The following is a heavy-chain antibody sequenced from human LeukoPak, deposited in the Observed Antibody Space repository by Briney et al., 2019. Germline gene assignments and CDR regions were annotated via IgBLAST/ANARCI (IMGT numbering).Heavy chain of an antibody. V-gene: IGHV3-53*01. CDR2: IYSGGAT. CDR3: ARVPPALSGWEIYFDY. D-gene: IGHD6-19*01. J-gene: IGHJ4*02. CDR1: GFTVSGDY. Sequence: GGSLRLSCAVSGFTVSGDYMSWVRQAPGKGLEWASVIYSGGATYYADSVKGRFTISRDNSKNTLYLQMNSLRAEDTAVYYCARVPPALSGWEIYFDYWGQGTLVTVSS.